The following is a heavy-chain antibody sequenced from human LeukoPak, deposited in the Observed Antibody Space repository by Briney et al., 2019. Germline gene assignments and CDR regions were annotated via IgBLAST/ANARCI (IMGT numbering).Heavy chain of an antibody. V-gene: IGHV1-69*01. J-gene: IGHJ4*02. CDR3: ATPDYGGGGHHRQFAY. Sequence: GSSVKVSCKASGGTFSNHAITWLRQAPGQGFEWMGGVIPILLTPRYAQRFQGRVTITVDEATTTVYFDLNSLTSEDTGVYYCATPDYGGGGHHRQFAYWGQGTLITVSS. CDR1: GGTFSNHA. CDR2: VIPILLTP. D-gene: IGHD4/OR15-4a*01.